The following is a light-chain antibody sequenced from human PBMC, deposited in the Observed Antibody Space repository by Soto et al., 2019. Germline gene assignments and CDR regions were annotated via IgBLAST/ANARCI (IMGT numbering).Light chain of an antibody. CDR2: RAS. CDR3: QQYSTYLFT. J-gene: IGKJ3*01. V-gene: IGKV1-5*03. CDR1: QSIDTW. Sequence: DIQMTQSPSTLSASVGDRVIITCRASQSIDTWLAWYQQKPGKAPKLLIYRASDLQSGVPSRFSGSGSVTEFTLTISSLQPDDFATYYCQQYSTYLFTFGPGTKVDIK.